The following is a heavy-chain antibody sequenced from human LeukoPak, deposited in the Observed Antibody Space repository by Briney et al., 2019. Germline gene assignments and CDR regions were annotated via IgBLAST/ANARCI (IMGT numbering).Heavy chain of an antibody. D-gene: IGHD5-18*01. CDR3: ARLGDSYATDY. CDR1: GGSISSYY. V-gene: IGHV4-59*08. CDR2: IYYSGST. J-gene: IGHJ4*02. Sequence: SETLSLTCTVSGGSISSYYWSWIRQPPGKGLEWIGYIYYSGSTNYNPSLKSRVTIPVDTSKNQFSLKLSSVTAADTAVYYCARLGDSYATDYWGQGTLVTVSS.